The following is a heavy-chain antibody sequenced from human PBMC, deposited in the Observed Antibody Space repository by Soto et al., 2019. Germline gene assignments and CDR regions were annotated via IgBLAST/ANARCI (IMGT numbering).Heavy chain of an antibody. CDR2: FDPEDGET. CDR3: ATDYSYEDGGAIDY. D-gene: IGHD5-18*01. V-gene: IGHV1-24*01. CDR1: GYTLTELS. J-gene: IGHJ4*02. Sequence: ASVKVSCKLSGYTLTELSMHWVRQAPGKGLECMGGFDPEDGETIYAQKFQGRVTMTEDTSTDTAYMELSSLRSEDTAVYYCATDYSYEDGGAIDYWGQGTLVTVSS.